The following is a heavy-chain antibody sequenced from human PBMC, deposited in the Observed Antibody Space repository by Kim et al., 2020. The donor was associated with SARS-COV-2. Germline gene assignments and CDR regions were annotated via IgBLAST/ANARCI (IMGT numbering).Heavy chain of an antibody. J-gene: IGHJ3*02. CDR1: GGSFSGYY. D-gene: IGHD3-16*02. CDR3: ARPNMITFGGVIAAYAFDI. Sequence: SETLSLTCAVYGGSFSGYYWSWIRQPPGKGLEWIGEINHSGSTNYNPSLKSRVTISVDTSKNQFSLKLSSVTAADTAVYYCARPNMITFGGVIAAYAFDIWGQGTMVTVSS. CDR2: INHSGST. V-gene: IGHV4-34*01.